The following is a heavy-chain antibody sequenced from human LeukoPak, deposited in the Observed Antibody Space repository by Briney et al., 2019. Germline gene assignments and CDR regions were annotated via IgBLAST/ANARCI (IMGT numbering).Heavy chain of an antibody. D-gene: IGHD6-13*01. CDR3: ARPYSSSWYGVFDY. V-gene: IGHV3-7*03. CDR1: GFTFSSYW. J-gene: IGHJ4*02. CDR2: IKQDGSEK. Sequence: GGSLRLSCAASGFTFSSYWMSWVRQAPGKGLEWMANIKQDGSEKYYVDSVKGRFTISRDNAKNSLYLQMNSLRAEDTAVYYCARPYSSSWYGVFDYWGQGTLVTVSS.